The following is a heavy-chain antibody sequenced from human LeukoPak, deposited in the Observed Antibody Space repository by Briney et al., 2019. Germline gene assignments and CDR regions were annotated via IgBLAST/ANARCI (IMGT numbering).Heavy chain of an antibody. J-gene: IGHJ4*02. D-gene: IGHD5-18*01. CDR1: GFTFSSYA. V-gene: IGHV3-30-3*01. CDR3: ARDLRDTAMLDY. Sequence: QAGGSLRLSCAASGFTFSSYAMHWVRQAPGKGLEWVAGISYDGSNKYYPASVKGRFTISRDNSKNTLHLQMNSLRAEDTAVYYCARDLRDTAMLDYWGQGTLVTVSS. CDR2: ISYDGSNK.